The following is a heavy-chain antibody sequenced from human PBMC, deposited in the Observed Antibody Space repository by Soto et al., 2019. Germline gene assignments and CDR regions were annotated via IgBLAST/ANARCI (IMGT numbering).Heavy chain of an antibody. D-gene: IGHD3-22*01. CDR2: ISAGGDST. CDR1: GFTFSSYG. Sequence: PGGSLRLSCAASGFTFSSYGMSWVRQAPGKGLEWVSVISAGGDSTDYIDSVKGRFTISRDNSKNTLYLQMNSLRAEDTAVYYCAKRRSNGYDFDYWGQGTLVTVSS. J-gene: IGHJ4*02. V-gene: IGHV3-23*01. CDR3: AKRRSNGYDFDY.